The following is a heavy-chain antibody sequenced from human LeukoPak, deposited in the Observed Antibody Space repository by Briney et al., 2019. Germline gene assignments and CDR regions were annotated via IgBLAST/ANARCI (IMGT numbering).Heavy chain of an antibody. CDR2: IAYDGGIK. CDR1: GFTFSSYG. Sequence: PGGSLRLSCAASGFTFSSYGMHWVRQAPGKGLEWVAVIAYDGGIKYYADSVKGRFTISKDDSKNTLYLQMNSLRPEDTAVYYCARALEIDSITYYYRYFQHWGQGTLVTVSS. CDR3: ARALEIDSITYYYRYFQH. J-gene: IGHJ1*01. V-gene: IGHV3-30*03. D-gene: IGHD3-22*01.